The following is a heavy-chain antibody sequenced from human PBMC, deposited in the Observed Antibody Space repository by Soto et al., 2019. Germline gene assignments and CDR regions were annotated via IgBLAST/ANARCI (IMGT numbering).Heavy chain of an antibody. V-gene: IGHV3-23*01. CDR2: ISGSGGST. Sequence: EVQVLESGGCWAQPGGSLRLSCVASGFTFIDYAMAWVRQSPGNGLEWVSRISGSGGSTYYADSVKGRFTISRDNSKNTVFLQMNSLRAEDTAVYYCAKDHGMDVWGQGATVTVSS. J-gene: IGHJ6*02. CDR1: GFTFIDYA. CDR3: AKDHGMDV.